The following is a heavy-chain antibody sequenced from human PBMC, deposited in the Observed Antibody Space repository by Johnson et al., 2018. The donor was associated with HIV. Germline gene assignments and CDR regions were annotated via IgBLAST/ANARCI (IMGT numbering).Heavy chain of an antibody. CDR3: ARDASGYEEWAFDI. CDR2: INWNGGST. J-gene: IGHJ3*02. CDR1: GFTFDDYG. Sequence: EVQLVESGGGLVKPGGSLRLSCAASGFTFDDYGMGWVRQAPGKGLEWVSGINWNGGSTGYADSVKGRFTISRDNAKNSLYLQMNSLRPDDTAVYYCARDASGYEEWAFDIWGQGTMVTVSS. V-gene: IGHV3-20*04. D-gene: IGHD5-12*01.